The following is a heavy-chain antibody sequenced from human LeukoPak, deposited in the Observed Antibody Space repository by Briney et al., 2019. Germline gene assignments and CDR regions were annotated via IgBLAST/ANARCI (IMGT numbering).Heavy chain of an antibody. CDR1: GYTFTSSG. D-gene: IGHD1-26*01. CDR2: ISAYNGST. J-gene: IGHJ5*02. Sequence: ASVKVSCKASGYTFTSSGISWVRQAPGQGLEWMGWISAYNGSTHYVQNLQGRVTMTTDTSTSTAYMELRSLRSDDTAVYYCAKNKWESWFDPWGQGTLVTVSS. V-gene: IGHV1-18*01. CDR3: AKNKWESWFDP.